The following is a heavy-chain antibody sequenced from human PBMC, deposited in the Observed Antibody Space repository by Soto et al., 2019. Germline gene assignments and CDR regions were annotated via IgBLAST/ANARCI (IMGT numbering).Heavy chain of an antibody. CDR2: ISAYNGNT. V-gene: IGHV1-18*01. J-gene: IGHJ4*02. CDR1: GYTFTSYG. CDR3: ARAYYYDSSGYYPVDN. Sequence: ASVKVSCKASGYTFTSYGISWVRQAPGQGLEWMGWISAYNGNTKYAQKLQGRVTMTTDTSTSTAYMELRSLRSDDTAVYYCARAYYYDSSGYYPVDNWGQGTLVTVSS. D-gene: IGHD3-22*01.